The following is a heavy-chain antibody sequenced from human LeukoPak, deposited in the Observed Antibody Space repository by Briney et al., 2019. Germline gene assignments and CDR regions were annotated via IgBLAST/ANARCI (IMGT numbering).Heavy chain of an antibody. CDR3: AKDSGSPYQFDY. V-gene: IGHV3-30*02. CDR2: IWYDGSNK. Sequence: GGSLRLSCAASGFTFSTYGMHWVRQAPGKGLEWVAFIWYDGSNKYYADSVKGRFTISRDNSKNTLYLQMNSLRAEDTAVYYCAKDSGSPYQFDYWGQGTLVTVSS. CDR1: GFTFSTYG. D-gene: IGHD3-10*01. J-gene: IGHJ4*02.